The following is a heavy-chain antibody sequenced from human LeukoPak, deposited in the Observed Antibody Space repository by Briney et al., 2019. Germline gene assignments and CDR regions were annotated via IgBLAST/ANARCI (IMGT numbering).Heavy chain of an antibody. J-gene: IGHJ4*02. CDR2: INPRGGSA. Sequence: ASVKVSCKASGYTFTSFYIHWVRQAPGQGLEWMGIINPRGGSASSAQKFQGRVTLTRDTSTSTVYMELSSLRFQDTAVYYCASGGYSYGYVYWGQGTLVTVSS. CDR1: GYTFTSFY. D-gene: IGHD5-18*01. CDR3: ASGGYSYGYVY. V-gene: IGHV1-46*01.